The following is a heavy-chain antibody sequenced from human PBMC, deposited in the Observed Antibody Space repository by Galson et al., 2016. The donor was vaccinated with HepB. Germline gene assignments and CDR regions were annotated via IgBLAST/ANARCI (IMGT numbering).Heavy chain of an antibody. CDR3: ARGHLRAAPFEY. Sequence: SLRLSCAASGFTFSSYAMHWVRQAPGKGLEWVAVISYDVTNKYYGDSVKGRFTISRDNSKNTLYLQMNSLRTEDTAVYYCARGHLRAAPFEYWGQGTLVTVSS. CDR1: GFTFSSYA. D-gene: IGHD3-16*01. CDR2: ISYDVTNK. V-gene: IGHV3-30-3*01. J-gene: IGHJ4*02.